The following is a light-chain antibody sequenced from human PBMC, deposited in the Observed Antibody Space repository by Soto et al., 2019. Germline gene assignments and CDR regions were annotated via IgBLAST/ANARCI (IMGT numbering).Light chain of an antibody. CDR1: QTLSSW. CDR2: KAS. CDR3: QQYNTYPYT. J-gene: IGKJ2*01. Sequence: DIQMTQSPSTLSASVGDRVTITCRASQTLSSWLAWYQQKPGKAPKLLIYKASSLESGVPSRFSGSGSVTEFTLTISSLQPDDFATYYCQQYNTYPYTFGQGTKLEI. V-gene: IGKV1-5*03.